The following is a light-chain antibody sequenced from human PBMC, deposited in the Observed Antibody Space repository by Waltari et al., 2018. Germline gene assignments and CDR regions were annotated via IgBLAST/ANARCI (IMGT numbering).Light chain of an antibody. CDR3: QQSYTSAWT. V-gene: IGKV1-39*01. J-gene: IGKJ1*01. CDR2: SAS. CDR1: QNITNY. Sequence: DIQVTQSPSSLSAFVGDRITITCRASQNITNYLNWYQHKSGKAPELLLYSASRLQGGVPSRFSGSGSGTDFTLTISGLQPGDFATYYCQQSYTSAWTIGQGTKVELK.